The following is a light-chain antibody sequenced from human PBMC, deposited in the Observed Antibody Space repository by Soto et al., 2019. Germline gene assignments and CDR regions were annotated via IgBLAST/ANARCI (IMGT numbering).Light chain of an antibody. CDR3: QQTYVAPVT. CDR2: ATS. J-gene: IGKJ4*01. Sequence: DIQMTQSPSSLSASVGERVTITCRASQNIKSFLNWYQQRPGKAPKLLIYATSSVQSGVPARFSGRRSGTDFSLSISSLQPEDFATYYCQQTYVAPVTFGGGTKVEI. CDR1: QNIKSF. V-gene: IGKV1-39*01.